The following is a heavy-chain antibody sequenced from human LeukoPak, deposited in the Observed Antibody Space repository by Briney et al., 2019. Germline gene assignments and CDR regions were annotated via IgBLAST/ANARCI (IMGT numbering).Heavy chain of an antibody. V-gene: IGHV5-51*01. CDR3: ARDPTPGPYGDYFDY. J-gene: IGHJ4*02. Sequence: GESLKISCKGSGYSFTSYWIGWVRQMPGKGLEWMETIYPGDSDTRYSPSFQGQVTISADKSISTAYLQWSSLKASDTAMYYCARDPTPGPYGDYFDYWGQGTLVTVSS. CDR1: GYSFTSYW. D-gene: IGHD4-17*01. CDR2: IYPGDSDT.